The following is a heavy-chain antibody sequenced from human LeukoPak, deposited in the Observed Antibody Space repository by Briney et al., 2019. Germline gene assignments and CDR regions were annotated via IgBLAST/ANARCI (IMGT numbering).Heavy chain of an antibody. CDR2: INPNSGGT. V-gene: IGHV1-2*02. J-gene: IGHJ4*02. CDR1: GYTFTSYY. CDR3: ARVTWEWELLGGSDY. D-gene: IGHD1-26*01. Sequence: ASVKVSCKASGYTFTSYYMHWVRQAPGQGLEWMGWINPNSGGTNYAQKFQGRVTMTRDTSISTAYMELSRLRSDDTAVYYCARVTWEWELLGGSDYWGQGTLVTVSS.